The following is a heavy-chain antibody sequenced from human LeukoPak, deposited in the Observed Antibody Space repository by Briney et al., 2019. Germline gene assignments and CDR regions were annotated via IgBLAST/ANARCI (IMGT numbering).Heavy chain of an antibody. CDR1: GGSFSGYY. J-gene: IGHJ4*02. CDR2: INHSGST. D-gene: IGHD3-22*01. Sequence: PSETLSLTCAVYGGSFSGYYWSWIRQPPGKGLEWIGEINHSGSTNYNPSLKSRVTISVDTSKNQFSLKLSSVTAADTAVYYCARGGFVRYSLYYYDSSATFDYWGQGTLVTVSS. CDR3: ARGGFVRYSLYYYDSSATFDY. V-gene: IGHV4-34*01.